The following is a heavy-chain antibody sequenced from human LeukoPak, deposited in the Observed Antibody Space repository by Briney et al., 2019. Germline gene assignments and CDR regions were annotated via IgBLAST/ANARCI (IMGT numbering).Heavy chain of an antibody. CDR1: GFTFSTYD. J-gene: IGHJ4*02. Sequence: GGSLPLSCAASGFTFSTYDMHWVRQATGKGLEWVSAISTTDDTYYPCSVKGRFTISRENTKSSLYLQMKSLRAEDTAVYYCARGRSGSYFDSWGQGTLVAVSS. D-gene: IGHD1-26*01. CDR3: ARGRSGSYFDS. V-gene: IGHV3-13*04. CDR2: ISTTDDT.